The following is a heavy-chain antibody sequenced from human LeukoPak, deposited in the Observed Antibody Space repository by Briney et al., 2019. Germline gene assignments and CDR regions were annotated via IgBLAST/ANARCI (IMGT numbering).Heavy chain of an antibody. V-gene: IGHV3-30*18. CDR1: GFTFSSYG. CDR3: AKDPGDIVVVVATPDGPDY. CDR2: ISYDGGKK. D-gene: IGHD2-15*01. J-gene: IGHJ4*02. Sequence: GGSLRLSCAASGFTFSSYGMHWVRQAPGKGLEWVALISYDGGKKYYADSVKGRFTISRDNSKNTLYLQMNSLRAEDTAVYYCAKDPGDIVVVVATPDGPDYFGQGTLVTVSS.